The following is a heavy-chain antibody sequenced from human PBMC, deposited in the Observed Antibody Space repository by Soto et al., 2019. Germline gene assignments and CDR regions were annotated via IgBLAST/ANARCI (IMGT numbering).Heavy chain of an antibody. CDR2: ITGSGGST. CDR1: GFTFSSYA. D-gene: IGHD2-8*02. CDR3: AKSTGGPTLDP. V-gene: IGHV3-23*01. J-gene: IGHJ5*02. Sequence: GGSLRLSCEASGFTFSSYAMSWVRQAPGKGLEWVSTITGSGGSTYYADSVKGRFSISRDNSKNTLYLQMNSLRAEDTAIYYCAKSTGGPTLDPWGQGTLVTVSS.